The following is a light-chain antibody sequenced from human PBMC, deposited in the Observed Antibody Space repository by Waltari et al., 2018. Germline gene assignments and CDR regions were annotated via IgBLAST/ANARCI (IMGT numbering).Light chain of an antibody. V-gene: IGLV2-14*03. CDR3: SSYISSSTLEL. CDR1: SSDVGVYNY. CDR2: DVS. J-gene: IGLJ2*01. Sequence: HSALTQPASVSGSRGQSITISSTGTSSDVGVYNYVSWYQQHPGKAPKLMIYDVSNRPSGVSNRFSGSKSGNMASLTISGLQAEDEADYYCSSYISSSTLELFGGGTSLTVL.